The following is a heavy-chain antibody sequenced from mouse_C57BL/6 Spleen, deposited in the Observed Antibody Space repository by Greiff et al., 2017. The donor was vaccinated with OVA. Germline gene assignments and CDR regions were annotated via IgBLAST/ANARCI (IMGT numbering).Heavy chain of an antibody. CDR1: GYTFTSYW. Sequence: VQLQQSGAELVKPGASVKLSCKASGYTFTSYWMHWVKRRPGRGLEWIGRIDPNSGGTKYNEKFKSKATLTVDKPSSTAYMQLSSLTSEDSAVYYCARDYYGTKNHYYAMDYWGQGTSVTVSS. CDR2: IDPNSGGT. CDR3: ARDYYGTKNHYYAMDY. V-gene: IGHV1-72*01. D-gene: IGHD1-1*01. J-gene: IGHJ4*01.